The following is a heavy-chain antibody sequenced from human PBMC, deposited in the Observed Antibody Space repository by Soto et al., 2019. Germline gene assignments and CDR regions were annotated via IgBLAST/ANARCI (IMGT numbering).Heavy chain of an antibody. CDR1: GFTFSSYA. D-gene: IGHD5-12*01. Sequence: GGSLRLSCAASGFTFSSYAMSWVRQAPGKGLEWVSGISWNSGSIGYADSVKGRFTISRDNAKNSLYLQMNSLRAEDTALYYCAKGSNHQNSGYDYDPHPKQTAVAGDLDYWGQGTLVTVSS. V-gene: IGHV3-9*01. J-gene: IGHJ4*02. CDR2: ISWNSGSI. CDR3: AKGSNHQNSGYDYDPHPKQTAVAGDLDY.